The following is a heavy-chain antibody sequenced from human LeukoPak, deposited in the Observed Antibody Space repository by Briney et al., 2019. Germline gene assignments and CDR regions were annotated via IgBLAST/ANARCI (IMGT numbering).Heavy chain of an antibody. Sequence: GASVKVSCKASGYTFGTYAISWVRQAPGQGLEWMGWVSAYNGQICYAQKFQGRVTMTTDTSTSTAYMELSSLRSEDTAVYYCARVPRSSGSYSLDYWGQGTLVTVSS. D-gene: IGHD3-10*01. J-gene: IGHJ4*02. CDR2: VSAYNGQI. CDR3: ARVPRSSGSYSLDY. V-gene: IGHV1-18*04. CDR1: GYTFGTYA.